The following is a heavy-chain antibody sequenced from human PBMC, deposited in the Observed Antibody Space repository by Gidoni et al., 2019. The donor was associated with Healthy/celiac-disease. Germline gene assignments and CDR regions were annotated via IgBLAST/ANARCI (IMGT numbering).Heavy chain of an antibody. CDR1: GFTFSSYA. CDR3: AKDSYSGSWRDYYYYGMDV. V-gene: IGHV3-23*01. Sequence: EVQLLESGGGLVQPGGSLRLSGAASGFTFSSYAISWVRQAPGKGLEWVSAISGSGGSTYYADSVKGRFTISRDNSKNTLYLQMNSLRAEDTAVYYCAKDSYSGSWRDYYYYGMDVWGQGTTVTVSS. D-gene: IGHD1-26*01. CDR2: ISGSGGST. J-gene: IGHJ6*02.